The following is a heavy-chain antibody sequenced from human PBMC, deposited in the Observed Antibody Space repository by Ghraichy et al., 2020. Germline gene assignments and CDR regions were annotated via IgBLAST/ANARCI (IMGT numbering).Heavy chain of an antibody. D-gene: IGHD4-23*01. J-gene: IGHJ6*02. CDR1: GFTFSSYS. CDR2: ISSSSSYI. CDR3: ARDLFGGNYYYYGMDV. V-gene: IGHV3-21*01. Sequence: GESLNISCAASGFTFSSYSMNWVRQAPGKGLEWVSSISSSSSYIYYADSVKGRFTISRDNAKNSLYLQMNSLRAEDTAVYYCARDLFGGNYYYYGMDVWGQGTTVTVSS.